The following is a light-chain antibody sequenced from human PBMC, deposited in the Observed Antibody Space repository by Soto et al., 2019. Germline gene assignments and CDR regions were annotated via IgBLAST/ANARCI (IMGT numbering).Light chain of an antibody. CDR3: GTWDTRLSVVV. Sequence: QSGLTQPPAVSAAPGQKVTISCSGRGSNIGKNDVSWYLQLPGAAPKLLIYDTNKRPSGIPDRFSGSKSGTSATLGITGLQTGDEADYFCGTWDTRLSVVVFGGGTKVTVL. J-gene: IGLJ2*01. CDR1: GSNIGKND. V-gene: IGLV1-51*01. CDR2: DTN.